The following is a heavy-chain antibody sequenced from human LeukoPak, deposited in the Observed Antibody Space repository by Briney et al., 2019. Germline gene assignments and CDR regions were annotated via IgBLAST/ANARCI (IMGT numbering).Heavy chain of an antibody. V-gene: IGHV4-30-4*01. Sequence: SGTLSLTCTVSGGSISSGDYYWSWIRQPPGKGLEWIGYIYYSGSTYYNPSLKSRVTISVDTSKNQFSLKLSSVTAADTAVYYCARGYSSSPRYFQHWGQGTLVTVSS. CDR2: IYYSGST. CDR1: GGSISSGDYY. J-gene: IGHJ1*01. D-gene: IGHD6-13*01. CDR3: ARGYSSSPRYFQH.